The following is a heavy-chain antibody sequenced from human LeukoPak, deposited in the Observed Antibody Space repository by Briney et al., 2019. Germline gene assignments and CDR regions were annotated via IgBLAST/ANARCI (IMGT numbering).Heavy chain of an antibody. CDR1: GGSFSGYY. CDR3: ARVPHRGAAMVTLNYIDY. CDR2: IHHSGST. Sequence: PSETLSLTCAVYGGSFSGYYWGWIRQPPGKGLEWIGSIHHSGSTYYNPSLRSRVTISVDTSKNQFSLKLSSVTAADTALYYRARVPHRGAAMVTLNYIDYWGQGTLVAVSS. J-gene: IGHJ4*02. V-gene: IGHV4-38-2*01. D-gene: IGHD5-18*01.